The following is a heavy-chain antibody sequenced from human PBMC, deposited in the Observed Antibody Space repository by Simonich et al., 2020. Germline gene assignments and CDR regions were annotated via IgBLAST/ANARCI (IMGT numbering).Heavy chain of an antibody. V-gene: IGHV4-39*01. CDR3: ARQRVLMVYAIDY. CDR2: IYYSGAT. J-gene: IGHJ4*02. D-gene: IGHD2-8*01. Sequence: QLQLQESGPGLVKPSETLSLTCTVSGGSISSSSYYWGWLRQPPGQGLGWIGSIYYSGATYYNPSLKSRVTISVDTSKNQFSLKLSSVTAADTAVYYCARQRVLMVYAIDYWGQGTLVTVSS. CDR1: GGSISSSSYY.